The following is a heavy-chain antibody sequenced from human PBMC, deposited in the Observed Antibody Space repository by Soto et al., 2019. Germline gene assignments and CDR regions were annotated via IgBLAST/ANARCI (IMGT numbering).Heavy chain of an antibody. Sequence: ASVKVSCKISGYTFTSYGISWVRQAPGQGLEWMGWISTHNGDTNFAQKFQGRVTLTTDTSTNTAYMDLRSLTSDDTAVYYCARGYDTLAAIAYYYGMNFCGQRTRGTVAS. CDR1: GYTFTSYG. D-gene: IGHD3-9*01. J-gene: IGHJ6*02. CDR2: ISTHNGDT. V-gene: IGHV1-18*01. CDR3: ARGYDTLAAIAYYYGMNF.